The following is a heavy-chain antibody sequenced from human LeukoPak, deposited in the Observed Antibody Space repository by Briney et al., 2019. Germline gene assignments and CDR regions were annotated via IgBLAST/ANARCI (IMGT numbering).Heavy chain of an antibody. Sequence: GGSLRLSCAVSGFTFSSYWMSRVRQAPGKGLEWVANIKEDGSEKYYVDSVKGRFTISRDNAKNSLYLQMNSLRAEDTAVYYCASLGGDYGDYDTESVYYMDVWGKGTTVTVSS. D-gene: IGHD4-17*01. J-gene: IGHJ6*03. V-gene: IGHV3-7*01. CDR3: ASLGGDYGDYDTESVYYMDV. CDR2: IKEDGSEK. CDR1: GFTFSSYW.